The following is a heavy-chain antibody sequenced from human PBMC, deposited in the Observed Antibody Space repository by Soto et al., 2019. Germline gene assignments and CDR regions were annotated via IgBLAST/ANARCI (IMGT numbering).Heavy chain of an antibody. D-gene: IGHD6-13*01. CDR2: IYYRGRT. J-gene: IGHJ6*02. Sequence: SETLSLTCAFSVGSIISYSWRWIRQSPGKGLEWIGNIYYRGRTNYNPSLKSRVTISVDTSKNQFSLKVRSVTAADTAVYYCASLYSIKDNGLDVWGQGTTVTVSS. CDR1: VGSIISYS. V-gene: IGHV4-59*01. CDR3: ASLYSIKDNGLDV.